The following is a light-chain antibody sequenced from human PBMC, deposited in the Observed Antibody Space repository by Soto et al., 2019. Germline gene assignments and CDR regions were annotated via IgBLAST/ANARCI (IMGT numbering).Light chain of an antibody. V-gene: IGKV3-15*01. CDR2: GAS. J-gene: IGKJ5*01. CDR3: QQYNNWPSIT. Sequence: EIVMTQSPATLSVSPGERATLSCRPSQSVSIYLAWYQQKPGQAPRLLIYGASTRATGIPARFSGSGSGTEFTLTISSLQSEDFAVYYCQQYNNWPSITFGQGTRLEIK. CDR1: QSVSIY.